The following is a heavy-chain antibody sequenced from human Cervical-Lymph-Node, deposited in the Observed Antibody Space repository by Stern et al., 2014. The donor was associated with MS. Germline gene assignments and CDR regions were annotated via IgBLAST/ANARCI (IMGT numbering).Heavy chain of an antibody. CDR3: ATGAGDNCFDP. CDR1: GD. Sequence: VQLVQSGADVKKPVSSVRVSCKASGDISWLRQAPGQGLEYMGGIIRPVGTEPYTQRFQGRLPINADKSTNTTYMELSSLRSDDTAIYYCATGAGDNCFDPWGQGTLVSVSS. D-gene: IGHD3-10*01. J-gene: IGHJ5*02. V-gene: IGHV1-69*06. CDR2: IIRPVGTE.